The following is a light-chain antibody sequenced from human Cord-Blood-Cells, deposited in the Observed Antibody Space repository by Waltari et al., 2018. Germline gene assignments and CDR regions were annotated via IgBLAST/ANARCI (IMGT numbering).Light chain of an antibody. J-gene: IGLJ3*02. V-gene: IGLV1-47*01. CDR2: RNN. CDR1: SSNIGRNY. Sequence: QSVLTQPPSASGTPGQRVTISCSGSSSNIGRNYVFWYQQLPGTAPKHLIYRNNQRPSGVPARLSGSKSGTSASLAISGLRSEDEADDYCAAWDDSLSGRVFGGGTKLTVL. CDR3: AAWDDSLSGRV.